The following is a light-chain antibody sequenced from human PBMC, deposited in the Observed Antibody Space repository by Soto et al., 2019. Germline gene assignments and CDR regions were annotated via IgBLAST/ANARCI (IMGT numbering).Light chain of an antibody. CDR2: ADS. J-gene: IGKJ4*01. CDR1: QGIGSW. Sequence: DIQLTQSPSSVSASVGDRVTITCRARQGIGSWLAWYQQRRGKAPKFXMNADSRLQSGVPSRFSGSGAGTDCTRTISSLQPEDVETDYCQQASSFTLTFGGGTQVDNK. V-gene: IGKV1-12*01. CDR3: QQASSFTLT.